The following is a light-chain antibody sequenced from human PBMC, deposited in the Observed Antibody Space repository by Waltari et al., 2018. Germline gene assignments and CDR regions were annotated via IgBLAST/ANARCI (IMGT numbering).Light chain of an antibody. CDR2: AVS. CDR1: SRDVGNYKR. CDR3: SSYAGSSKGV. Sequence: QSALTQPASVSGSPGQSITISCTGPSRDVGNYKRVSWYQQHPGKAPKLMIYAVSTRPSGVSDRFSGSKSGDMASLTISGLQPEDEAEYFCSSYAGSSKGVFGGGTKVTVL. V-gene: IGLV2-23*02. J-gene: IGLJ2*01.